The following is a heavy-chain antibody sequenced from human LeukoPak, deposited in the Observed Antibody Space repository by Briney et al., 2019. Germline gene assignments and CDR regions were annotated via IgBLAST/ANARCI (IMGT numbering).Heavy chain of an antibody. CDR3: AELGITMIGGV. J-gene: IGHJ6*04. CDR2: ISGSGDNT. V-gene: IGHV3-23*01. D-gene: IGHD3-10*02. Sequence: GGSLRLSCAASGFTFSNYAMSWVRQAPGKGLEWVSAISGSGDNTYYADSVKGRFTISRDNAKNPLYLQMNSLRAEDTAVYYCAELGITMIGGVWGKGTTVTISS. CDR1: GFTFSNYA.